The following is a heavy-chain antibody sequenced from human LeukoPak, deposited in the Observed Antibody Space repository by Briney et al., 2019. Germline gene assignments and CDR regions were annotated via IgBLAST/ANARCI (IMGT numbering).Heavy chain of an antibody. CDR2: IYYSGGT. D-gene: IGHD3-10*01. CDR1: GGSISSSSYY. V-gene: IGHV4-39*01. Sequence: SETLSLTCTVSGGSISSSSYYWGWIRQPPGKGLEWIGSIYYSGGTYYNPSLKSRVTISVDTSKNQFSLKLSSVTAADTAVYYCASGDQMVQGVIIHWGQGTLVTVSS. CDR3: ASGDQMVQGVIIH. J-gene: IGHJ4*02.